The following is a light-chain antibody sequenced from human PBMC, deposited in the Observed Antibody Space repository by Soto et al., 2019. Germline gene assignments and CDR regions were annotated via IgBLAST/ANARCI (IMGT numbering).Light chain of an antibody. J-gene: IGLJ2*01. CDR2: DNN. Sequence: QSVLTQPPSVSAAPGQKVTISCSGSSSKIGNNHVSWYQQFPGTAPKLLIYDNNNRPSEIPDRFSGSKSGTSATLGITGLQTGDEADYYCGAWDTSLSLVVFGEGTKLTVL. CDR1: SSKIGNNH. V-gene: IGLV1-51*01. CDR3: GAWDTSLSLVV.